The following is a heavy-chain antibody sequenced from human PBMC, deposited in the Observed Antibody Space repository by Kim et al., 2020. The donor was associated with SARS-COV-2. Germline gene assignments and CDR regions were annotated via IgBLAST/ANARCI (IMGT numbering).Heavy chain of an antibody. V-gene: IGHV7-4-1*02. CDR2: INTNTGNP. Sequence: ASVKVSCKASGYTFTSYAMNWVRQAPGQGLEWMGWINTNTGNPTYAQGFTGRFVFSLDTSVSTAYLQISSLKAEDTAVYYCARLARPYYDYIWGSYRPGYDAVDIWGQGTMVTVSS. J-gene: IGHJ3*02. CDR1: GYTFTSYA. D-gene: IGHD3-16*02. CDR3: ARLARPYYDYIWGSYRPGYDAVDI.